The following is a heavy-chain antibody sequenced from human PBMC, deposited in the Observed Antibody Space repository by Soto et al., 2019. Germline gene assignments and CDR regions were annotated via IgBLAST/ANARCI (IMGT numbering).Heavy chain of an antibody. V-gene: IGHV3-23*02. J-gene: IGHJ4*02. D-gene: IGHD3-3*01. Sequence: GGSLRLSCAGPEFTFSSFAMSWVRQAPGKGLEWVSAIRGGGGGTYYEDSVKGRFTISRDNSKNTQYMQINSLRAEDTAVYSWSRVLGGSGSPVNYWGQGTLVTVSS. CDR2: IRGGGGGT. CDR1: EFTFSSFA. CDR3: SRVLGGSGSPVNY.